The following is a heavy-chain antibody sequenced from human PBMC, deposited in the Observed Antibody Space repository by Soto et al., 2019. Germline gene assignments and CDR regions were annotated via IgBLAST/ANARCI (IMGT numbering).Heavy chain of an antibody. Sequence: EVQLVESGGGLVQAGGSLRLFCAVSGFTFSSYEMNWVRQAPGKGLEWVSYIGTSGKTIYYADSVTGRFTISRDNAKNSLYLQMNSLRAEDTAVYFCARDPAIYSGKFDYGLDVWGRGTTVTVSS. J-gene: IGHJ6*02. CDR1: GFTFSSYE. D-gene: IGHD4-4*01. CDR3: ARDPAIYSGKFDYGLDV. V-gene: IGHV3-48*03. CDR2: IGTSGKTI.